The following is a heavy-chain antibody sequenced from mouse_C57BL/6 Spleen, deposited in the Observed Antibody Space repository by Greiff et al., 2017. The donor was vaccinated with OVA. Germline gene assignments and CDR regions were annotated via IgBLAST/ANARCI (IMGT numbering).Heavy chain of an antibody. CDR3: ARGDGYWYFDV. D-gene: IGHD2-3*01. CDR2: INPNNGGT. V-gene: IGHV1-22*01. Sequence: VQLQQSGPELVKPGASVKMSCTASGYTFTDYNMHWVKQSHGKSLEWIGYINPNNGGTSYNQKFKGKATLTVNKASSTAYMELRSLTSEDSAVYYCARGDGYWYFDVWGTGTTVTVSS. J-gene: IGHJ1*03. CDR1: GYTFTDYN.